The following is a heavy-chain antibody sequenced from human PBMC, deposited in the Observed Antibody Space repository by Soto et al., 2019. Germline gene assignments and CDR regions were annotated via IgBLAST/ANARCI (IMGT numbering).Heavy chain of an antibody. J-gene: IGHJ6*02. Sequence: GGSLRLSCAASGFTFISYNMFWGRQAAGKGLEWVSAIGTAGDPYYPGSVKGRFTISRENVKNSLYLQMNSLRAGDTAVYYCARSIAVAGTDFGYYGMDVWGQGTTVTVSS. CDR3: ARSIAVAGTDFGYYGMDV. CDR2: IGTAGDP. D-gene: IGHD6-19*01. CDR1: GFTFISYN. V-gene: IGHV3-13*05.